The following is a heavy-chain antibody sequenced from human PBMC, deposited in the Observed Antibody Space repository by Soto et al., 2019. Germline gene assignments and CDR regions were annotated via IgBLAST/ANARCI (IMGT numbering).Heavy chain of an antibody. D-gene: IGHD2-8*01. J-gene: IGHJ4*02. CDR1: GYTFTTYG. V-gene: IGHV1-18*04. CDR2: IGGYNGDS. CDR3: ARVGNNGWPLEYDY. Sequence: QPQLVQSGPEVRKPGASVNVSCKASGYTFTTYGISWVRQAPGQGLEWMGWIGGYNGDSHNAQKFQGRLTMTRDTSTKTPYMELRSLRSDDTAVYYCARVGNNGWPLEYDYGGQGTLVTVSS.